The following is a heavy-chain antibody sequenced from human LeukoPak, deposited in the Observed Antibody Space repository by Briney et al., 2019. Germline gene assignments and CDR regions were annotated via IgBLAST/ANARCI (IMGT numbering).Heavy chain of an antibody. D-gene: IGHD5-12*01. CDR2: IKYDGSEN. Sequence: GGSLRLSCAASGFTFSNAWMSWVRQAPGKGLEWVANIKYDGSENYYVDSEKGRFTISRDNAKNSLYLQMNSLRAEDTAVYYCATGGYSFAYWGQGTLVTVSS. V-gene: IGHV3-7*02. J-gene: IGHJ4*02. CDR3: ATGGYSFAY. CDR1: GFTFSNAW.